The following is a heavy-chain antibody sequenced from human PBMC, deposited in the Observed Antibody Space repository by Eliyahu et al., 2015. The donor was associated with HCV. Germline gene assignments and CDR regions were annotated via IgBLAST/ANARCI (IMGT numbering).Heavy chain of an antibody. J-gene: IGHJ6*02. CDR1: RFPFSXYX. CDR3: ARYGIWLQLSSYYYGMDV. D-gene: IGHD5-24*01. V-gene: IGHV3-7*03. CDR2: IKQDGNEK. Sequence: EVQLVESGGGLVQPGGSLRLSCAASRFPFSXYXXXWVRQAPGKGLEWVANIKQDGNEKYYVDSVKGRFTISRDNAKNSLYLQMNSLRAEDTAVYYCARYGIWLQLSSYYYGMDVWGQGTTVTVSS.